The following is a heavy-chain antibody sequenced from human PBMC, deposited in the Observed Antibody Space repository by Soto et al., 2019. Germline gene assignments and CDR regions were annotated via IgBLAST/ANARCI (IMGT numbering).Heavy chain of an antibody. CDR2: TYYRSKWYN. Sequence: TLSLTCAISGDSVSSNSAAWNWIRQSPSRGLEWLGRTYYRSKWYNDYAVSVKSRITINPDTSKNQFSLQLNSVTPEDTAVYYCASDREYSSSEEDYYYYYGMVVSGQGTTVTI. CDR3: ASDREYSSSEEDYYYYYGMVV. CDR1: GDSVSSNSAA. J-gene: IGHJ6*02. V-gene: IGHV6-1*01. D-gene: IGHD6-6*01.